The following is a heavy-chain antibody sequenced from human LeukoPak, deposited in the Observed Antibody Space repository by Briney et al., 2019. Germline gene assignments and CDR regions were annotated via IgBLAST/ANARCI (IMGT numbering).Heavy chain of an antibody. CDR2: IYYSGST. Sequence: SETLSLTCTASGGSISSYYWSWIRQPPGKGLEWIGYIYYSGSTNYNPSLKSRVTISVDTSKNQFSLKLSSVTAADTAVYYCARHATGYYYYYGMDVWGQGTTVTVSS. J-gene: IGHJ6*02. CDR1: GGSISSYY. D-gene: IGHD2-15*01. V-gene: IGHV4-59*08. CDR3: ARHATGYYYYYGMDV.